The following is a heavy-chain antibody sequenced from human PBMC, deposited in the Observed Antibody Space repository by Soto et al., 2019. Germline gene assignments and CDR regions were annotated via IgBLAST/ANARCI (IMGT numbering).Heavy chain of an antibody. CDR1: GFTFSSYA. D-gene: IGHD2-15*01. Sequence: EVQLLESGGGLVQPGGSLRLSCAASGFTFSSYAMSWVRQAPGRGLEWVSSISGSGDSTYYADSVKGRSTISRNNSKKMLYLELNSLRAEDTALYYCARDRLASVVSEGTVYWGQGTLVTVSS. V-gene: IGHV3-23*01. CDR3: ARDRLASVVSEGTVY. J-gene: IGHJ4*02. CDR2: ISGSGDST.